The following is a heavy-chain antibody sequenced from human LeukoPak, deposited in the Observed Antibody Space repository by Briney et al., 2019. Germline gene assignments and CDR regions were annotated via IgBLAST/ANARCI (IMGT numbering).Heavy chain of an antibody. D-gene: IGHD6-19*01. V-gene: IGHV3-23*01. CDR3: ANSLGTLAGPSDY. CDR2: ISGSGGST. CDR1: GFTFRNYA. J-gene: IGHJ4*02. Sequence: GGSLRLSCAASGFTFRNYAMNWVRQAPGKGLEWVSGISGSGGSTYYADSVKGRFTISRDNSKNTLYLQMNSLRANDTAVYYCANSLGTLAGPSDYWGQGTLVTASS.